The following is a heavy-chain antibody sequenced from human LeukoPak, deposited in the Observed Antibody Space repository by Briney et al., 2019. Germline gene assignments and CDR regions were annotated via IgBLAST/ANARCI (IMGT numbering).Heavy chain of an antibody. CDR1: GFTFNNYG. Sequence: PGGSLRLSCAGSGFTFNNYGMSWVRQAPGKGLEWVSTISDSGGSTYYADSVKGRFTISRDNSKNTLYLQMNSLRAGDTAVYYCARHKWEQQLVDFDYWGQGTLVTVSS. J-gene: IGHJ4*02. V-gene: IGHV3-23*01. D-gene: IGHD6-13*01. CDR2: ISDSGGST. CDR3: ARHKWEQQLVDFDY.